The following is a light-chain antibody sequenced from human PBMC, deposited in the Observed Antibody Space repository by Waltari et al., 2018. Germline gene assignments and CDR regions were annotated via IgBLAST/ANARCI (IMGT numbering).Light chain of an antibody. CDR1: QRVTY. CDR3: HQHNNWPHT. J-gene: IGKJ2*01. CDR2: DAS. V-gene: IGKV3-11*01. Sequence: ETVLTQSPATLSLSPGERATLSCRASQRVTYLAWHQQKPGQAPRLLIYDASNRATGIPARFSGSGSGTDFTLTISSLEPEDFAVYYCHQHNNWPHTFGQGTKLEIK.